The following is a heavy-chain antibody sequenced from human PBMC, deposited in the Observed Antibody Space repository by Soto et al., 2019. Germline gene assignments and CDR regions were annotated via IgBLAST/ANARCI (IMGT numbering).Heavy chain of an antibody. J-gene: IGHJ4*02. V-gene: IGHV3-73*01. CDR1: GFTFSGSA. CDR3: TRGYGDYVRDY. D-gene: IGHD4-17*01. Sequence: EVQLVESGGGLVQPGGSLKLSCAVSGFTFSGSAMHWVRRASGKGLEWVGGIRSKANSYATAYAASVKGRFTISRDDSKNTAYLQMNSLKTEDTAVYYCTRGYGDYVRDYWGQGTLVTVSS. CDR2: IRSKANSYAT.